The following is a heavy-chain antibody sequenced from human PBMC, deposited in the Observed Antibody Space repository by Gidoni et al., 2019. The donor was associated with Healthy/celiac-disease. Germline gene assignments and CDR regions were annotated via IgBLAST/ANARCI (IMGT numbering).Heavy chain of an antibody. CDR1: GYTFTGYY. Sequence: QVQLVQSGAEGKKPGASVKVSCKASGYTFTGYYMHWVRQAPGQGLEWMGWINPNSGDTSISTAYMELSRLRSDDTAVYYCARDPGGTHAFDYWGQGTLVTVSS. CDR2: INPNSG. V-gene: IGHV1-2*02. D-gene: IGHD3-16*01. CDR3: ARDPGGTHAFDY. J-gene: IGHJ4*02.